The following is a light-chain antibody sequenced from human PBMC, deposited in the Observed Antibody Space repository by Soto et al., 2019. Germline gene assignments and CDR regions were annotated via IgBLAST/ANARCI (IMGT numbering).Light chain of an antibody. CDR1: SSDVGGYNY. V-gene: IGLV2-11*01. J-gene: IGLJ3*02. CDR3: CSYAGNYSWV. CDR2: DVT. Sequence: QSVLTQPRSVSGSPGQSVTISCTGTSSDVGGYNYVSWYQQHPGEAPKLMIYDVTKRPSGVPDRFSGSKSGNTASLTISGLQAEYETDYFCCSYAGNYSWVFGGGTKLTVL.